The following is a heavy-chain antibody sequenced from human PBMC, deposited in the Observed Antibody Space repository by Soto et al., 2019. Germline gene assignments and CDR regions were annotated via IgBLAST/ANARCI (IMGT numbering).Heavy chain of an antibody. CDR3: ASQLELRGGFDY. J-gene: IGHJ4*02. CDR2: IYYSGST. D-gene: IGHD1-7*01. V-gene: IGHV4-39*01. Sequence: QLQLQESDPGLVKPSETLSLTCTVSGGSISSSSYYWGWIRQPPGKGLEWIGSIYYSGSTYYNPSLKSRVTISVDTSKNQFSLKLSSVTAADTAVYYCASQLELRGGFDYWGQGTLVTVSS. CDR1: GGSISSSSYY.